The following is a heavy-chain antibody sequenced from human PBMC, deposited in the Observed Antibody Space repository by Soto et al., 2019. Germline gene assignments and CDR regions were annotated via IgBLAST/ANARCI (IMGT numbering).Heavy chain of an antibody. Sequence: GGSLRLSCAASGFTFSSYGMHWVRQAPGKGLEWVAVIWYDGSNKYYADSVKGRFTISRDNSKNTLYLQMNSLRAEDTAVYYCARETYDILTGYYQKNYYFDYWGQGTLVTVSS. J-gene: IGHJ4*02. CDR1: GFTFSSYG. CDR2: IWYDGSNK. CDR3: ARETYDILTGYYQKNYYFDY. V-gene: IGHV3-33*01. D-gene: IGHD3-9*01.